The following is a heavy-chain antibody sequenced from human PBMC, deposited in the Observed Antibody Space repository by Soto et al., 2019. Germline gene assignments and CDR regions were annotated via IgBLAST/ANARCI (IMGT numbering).Heavy chain of an antibody. CDR3: AKGRRNTF. CDR2: INPDGGAT. V-gene: IGHV1-46*01. CDR1: GYTFSFDY. D-gene: IGHD3-10*01. Sequence: QVQLLQSGAEVKKPGASVKISCKASGYTFSFDYLSWVRRAPGQGLQWMGKINPDGGATTYAQSFQGRVSITSDASTGTVYMELSSLTSDDPAVYYCAKGRRNTFWGQGTLVSVSS. J-gene: IGHJ4*02.